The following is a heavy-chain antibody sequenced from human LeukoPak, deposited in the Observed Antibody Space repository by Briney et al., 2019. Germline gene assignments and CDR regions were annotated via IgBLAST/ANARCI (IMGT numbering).Heavy chain of an antibody. CDR1: GFMFSSYS. Sequence: PGGSLRLSCAASGFMFSSYSMNWDRQAPGKGLEWVSSISSSSSYIYYADSVKGRFIISRDNAKNSLYLQMNSLRAEDTAVYYCARPQGSSSWTDAFDIWGQGTMVTVSS. J-gene: IGHJ3*02. CDR3: ARPQGSSSWTDAFDI. D-gene: IGHD6-13*01. CDR2: ISSSSSYI. V-gene: IGHV3-21*01.